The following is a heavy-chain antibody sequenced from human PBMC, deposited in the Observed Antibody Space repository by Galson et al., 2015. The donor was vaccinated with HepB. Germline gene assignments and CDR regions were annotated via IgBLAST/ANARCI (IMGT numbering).Heavy chain of an antibody. CDR3: AREAGGFADTAMVIIYNYMDV. Sequence: SVKVSCKAYGYTFTSYGINWVRQAPGQGLEWMGWISGDNGNTNYAQKLQGRVTMTTDTSTSTAYMELRSLRSDDSAVYYCAREAGGFADTAMVIIYNYMDVWGKGTTVTVSS. V-gene: IGHV1-18*01. CDR1: GYTFTSYG. D-gene: IGHD5-18*01. CDR2: ISGDNGNT. J-gene: IGHJ6*03.